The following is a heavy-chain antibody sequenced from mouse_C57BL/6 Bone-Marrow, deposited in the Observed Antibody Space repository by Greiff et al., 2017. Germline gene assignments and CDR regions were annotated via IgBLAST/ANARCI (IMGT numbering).Heavy chain of an antibody. V-gene: IGHV5-2*01. J-gene: IGHJ1*03. CDR2: INSDGGST. CDR3: ARHRYYGSSYGWYFDV. Sequence: EVQLQESGGGLVQPGESLKLSCESNEYEFPSHDMSWVRKTPEKRLELVAAINSDGGSTYYPDTMERRFIISRDNTKKTLYLQMSSLRSEDTAWYYCARHRYYGSSYGWYFDVWGTGTTVTVSS. CDR1: EYEFPSHD. D-gene: IGHD1-1*01.